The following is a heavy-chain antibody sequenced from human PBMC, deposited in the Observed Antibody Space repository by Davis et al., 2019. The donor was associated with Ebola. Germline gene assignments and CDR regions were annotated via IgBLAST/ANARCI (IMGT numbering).Heavy chain of an antibody. CDR2: IYTGGDT. CDR1: GLDVSHNY. Sequence: GESLKISCAASGLDVSHNYMSWVRQAPGQGLQWVSLIYTGGDTYYADSVKGRFTISRDTSKNTVFLQMNSLRVDDTAVYYCAKEEVNYFESWGQGTLVTVSS. CDR3: AKEEVNYFES. J-gene: IGHJ4*02. V-gene: IGHV3-53*01.